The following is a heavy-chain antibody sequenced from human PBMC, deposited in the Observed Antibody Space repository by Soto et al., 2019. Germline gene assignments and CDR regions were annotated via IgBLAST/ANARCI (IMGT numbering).Heavy chain of an antibody. Sequence: GGSLRLSCAASGFTFSTYNMNWVRQAPGKGLEWVSYIRGSGAVYYADSVQGRFTMSRDNAKNSLYLQMNSLRAEDTAVYYCARDFLRGYGPDYWGQGTLVTVSS. CDR2: IRGSGAV. D-gene: IGHD2-15*01. CDR3: ARDFLRGYGPDY. J-gene: IGHJ4*02. CDR1: GFTFSTYN. V-gene: IGHV3-48*01.